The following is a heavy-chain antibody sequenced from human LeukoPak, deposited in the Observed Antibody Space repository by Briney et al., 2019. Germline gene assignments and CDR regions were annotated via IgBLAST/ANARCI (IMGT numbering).Heavy chain of an antibody. CDR2: INNDGSGT. CDR1: GLSFADSW. V-gene: IGHV3-74*01. D-gene: IGHD3-10*01. J-gene: IGHJ1*01. Sequence: GGSLRLSCAASGLSFADSWMHWVRQAPGKGLVWVSRINNDGSGTRYADFVRGRFTISRDNAKNTPYLQMNSLRAEDTAVYYCARVSGLGMNEYYQHWGQGTLVTVPS. CDR3: ARVSGLGMNEYYQH.